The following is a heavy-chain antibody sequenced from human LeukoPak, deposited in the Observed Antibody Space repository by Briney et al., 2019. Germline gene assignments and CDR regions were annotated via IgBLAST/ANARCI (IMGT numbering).Heavy chain of an antibody. CDR1: GFTFSSYS. CDR2: ISSSSSYI. V-gene: IGHV3-21*04. Sequence: PGGSLRLSCAASGFTFSSYSMNWVRQAPGKGLEWVSPISSSSSYIYYADSVKGRFTISRDNAKNSLYLQMNSLRAEDTAVYYCAELGITMIGGAWGKGTTVTISS. D-gene: IGHD3-10*02. CDR3: AELGITMIGGA. J-gene: IGHJ6*04.